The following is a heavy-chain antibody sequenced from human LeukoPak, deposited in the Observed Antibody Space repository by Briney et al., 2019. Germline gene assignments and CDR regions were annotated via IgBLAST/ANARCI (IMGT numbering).Heavy chain of an antibody. CDR3: ARGSPLIAAAGNGSG. D-gene: IGHD6-13*01. CDR1: GFAFSSLA. V-gene: IGHV3-21*01. J-gene: IGHJ4*02. CDR2: ISSSSSYI. Sequence: GTSLRLSCAVSGFAFSSLAMHWVRQAPGKGLEWVSSISSSSSYIYYADSVKGRFTISRDNAKNSLYLQMNSLRAEDTAVYYCARGSPLIAAAGNGSGWGQGTLVTVSS.